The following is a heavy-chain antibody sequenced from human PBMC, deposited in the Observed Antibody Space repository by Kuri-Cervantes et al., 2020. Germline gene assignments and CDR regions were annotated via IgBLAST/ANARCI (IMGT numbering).Heavy chain of an antibody. Sequence: GSLRLSCTVSGGSISSYYWSWIRQPPGKGLEWIGYIYYSGSTNYNPSLKSRVTISVDTSKNQFSLKLSSVTAADTAVYYCTRAGGGCSGGGCYSGIDYWGQGTLVTVSS. CDR2: IYYSGST. V-gene: IGHV4-59*12. D-gene: IGHD2-15*01. J-gene: IGHJ4*02. CDR3: TRAGGGCSGGGCYSGIDY. CDR1: GGSISSYY.